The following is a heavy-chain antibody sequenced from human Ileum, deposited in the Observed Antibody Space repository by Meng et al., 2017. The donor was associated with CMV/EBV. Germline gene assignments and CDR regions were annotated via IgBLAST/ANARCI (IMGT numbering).Heavy chain of an antibody. Sequence: LEVARPRLVKPSQSLPLICIVSGDAISSGDFAWTWIRQSPGKGPEWIGYIYYSGSTYYNPSLKSRLTIALDTSKNQFSLRLTSVTDADTGVYYCATEYSASPGWFDPWGQGILVTVSS. D-gene: IGHD5-12*01. CDR2: IYYSGST. CDR1: GDAISSGDFA. V-gene: IGHV4-30-4*08. J-gene: IGHJ5*02. CDR3: ATEYSASPGWFDP.